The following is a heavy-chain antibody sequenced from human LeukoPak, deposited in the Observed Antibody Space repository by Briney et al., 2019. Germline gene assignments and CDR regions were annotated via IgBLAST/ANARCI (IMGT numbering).Heavy chain of an antibody. CDR2: ISGSGGST. V-gene: IGHV3-23*01. D-gene: IGHD4-17*01. J-gene: IGHJ4*02. Sequence: GGSLRLSCAASGFTFSSYAMSWVRQALGKGLEWVSAISGSGGSTYYADSVKGRFTISRDNSKNTLYLQMNSLRAEDTAVYYCAKDDYGDYSFDYWGQGTLFTVSS. CDR3: AKDDYGDYSFDY. CDR1: GFTFSSYA.